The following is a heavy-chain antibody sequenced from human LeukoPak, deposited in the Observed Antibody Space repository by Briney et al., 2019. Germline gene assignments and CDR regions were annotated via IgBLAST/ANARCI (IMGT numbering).Heavy chain of an antibody. CDR2: INTNTGNP. V-gene: IGHV7-4-1*02. Sequence: ASVKVSCKASGYTFTSYAMNWVRQAPGQGPEWMGWINTNTGNPTYAQGFTGRFVFSLDTSVSTTYLQISSLKAEDTAVYYCARGLRTTVTDYWGQGTLVTVSS. D-gene: IGHD4-17*01. CDR1: GYTFTSYA. CDR3: ARGLRTTVTDY. J-gene: IGHJ4*02.